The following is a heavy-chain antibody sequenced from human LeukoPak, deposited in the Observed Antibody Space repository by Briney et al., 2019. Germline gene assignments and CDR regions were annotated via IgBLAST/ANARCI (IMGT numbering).Heavy chain of an antibody. CDR3: ARGRRGYSGYDFQDY. CDR1: GGSISSGDYY. D-gene: IGHD5-12*01. V-gene: IGHV4-30-4*01. Sequence: SETLSLTCTVSGGSISSGDYYWSWIRQPPGKGLEWIGYIYYSGSTYYNPSHKSRVTISVDTSKNQFSLKLSSVTAADTAVYYCARGRRGYSGYDFQDYWGQGTLVTVSS. CDR2: IYYSGST. J-gene: IGHJ4*02.